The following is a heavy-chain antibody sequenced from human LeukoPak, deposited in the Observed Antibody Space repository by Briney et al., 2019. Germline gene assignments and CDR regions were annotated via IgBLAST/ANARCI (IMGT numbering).Heavy chain of an antibody. D-gene: IGHD1-7*01. V-gene: IGHV1-18*01. CDR2: ISTYNGHT. J-gene: IGHJ4*02. Sequence: ASVKVSCKASGYTFTSYGISWVRQAPGQGLEWMGWISTYNGHTNYARKLQGRVTMTTDTSTSTAYMELRSLRSDDTAVYYCARDGETNWNYGQVDYWGQGTLVTVSS. CDR1: GYTFTSYG. CDR3: ARDGETNWNYGQVDY.